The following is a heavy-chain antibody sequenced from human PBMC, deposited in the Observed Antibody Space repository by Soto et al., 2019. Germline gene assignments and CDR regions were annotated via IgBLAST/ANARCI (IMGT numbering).Heavy chain of an antibody. Sequence: GGSLRLSCAASGFTFSSYSMNWVRQAPGKALEWVSSISSSSSYIYYADSVKGRFTISRDNAKNSLYLQMNSLRAEDTAVYYCARARYSSSLLDAFDIWGQGTMVTVSS. D-gene: IGHD6-6*01. CDR1: GFTFSSYS. CDR3: ARARYSSSLLDAFDI. J-gene: IGHJ3*02. V-gene: IGHV3-21*01. CDR2: ISSSSSYI.